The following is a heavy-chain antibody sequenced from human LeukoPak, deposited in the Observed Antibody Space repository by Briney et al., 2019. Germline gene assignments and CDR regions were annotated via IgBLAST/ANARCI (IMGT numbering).Heavy chain of an antibody. V-gene: IGHV1-2*02. CDR1: GYTFTGYH. CDR3: ARDFWSGYPFDY. CDR2: INPNSGGT. D-gene: IGHD3-3*01. J-gene: IGHJ4*02. Sequence: GASVKVSCKASGYTFTGYHMHWVRQAPGQGLEWMGWINPNSGGTNYAQKFQGRVTMTRDTSISTAYMELSRLRSDDTAVYYCARDFWSGYPFDYWGQGTLVTVSS.